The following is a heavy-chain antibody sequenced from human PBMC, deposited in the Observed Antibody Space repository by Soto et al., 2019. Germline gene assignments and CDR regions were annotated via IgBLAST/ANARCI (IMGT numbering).Heavy chain of an antibody. CDR1: GGTFSSYT. Sequence: QVQLVQSGAEVKKPGSSVKDSCKASGGTFSSYTISWVRQAPGQGLEWMGRIIPILGIANYAQKFQGRVTITADKSTSTAYMELSSLRSEDTSVYYCASSSGDSSGYFYWGQGTLVTVSS. CDR2: IIPILGIA. CDR3: ASSSGDSSGYFY. J-gene: IGHJ4*02. V-gene: IGHV1-69*02. D-gene: IGHD3-22*01.